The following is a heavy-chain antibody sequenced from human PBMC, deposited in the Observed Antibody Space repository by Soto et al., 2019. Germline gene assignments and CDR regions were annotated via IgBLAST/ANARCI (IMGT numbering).Heavy chain of an antibody. V-gene: IGHV3-23*01. J-gene: IGHJ5*02. CDR1: GFTFTNYA. D-gene: IGHD1-26*01. CDR3: AREVGAPSGWLDP. CDR2: ISASGGLK. Sequence: GGSLRLSCAASGFTFTNYAMPWVRQTPGKGLEWVSGISASGGLKYYADSVQGRFTVSRDNSKNILYLQMDNLRDEDTALYYCAREVGAPSGWLDPWGQGTQVTVSS.